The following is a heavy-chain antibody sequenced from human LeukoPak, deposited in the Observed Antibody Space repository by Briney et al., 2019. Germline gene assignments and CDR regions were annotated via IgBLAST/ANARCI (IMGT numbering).Heavy chain of an antibody. CDR2: VYYSGST. V-gene: IGHV4-59*08. D-gene: IGHD4-23*01. CDR1: GGSFSGYY. J-gene: IGHJ3*02. CDR3: ARHGGDYVGFDM. Sequence: SSETLSLTCAVYGGSFSGYYWSWIRQPPGKGLEWIAYVYYSGSTNSNPSLKSRVTISVDTSKNQFSLKLSSVTAADTAVYYCARHGGDYVGFDMWGQGTMVTVSS.